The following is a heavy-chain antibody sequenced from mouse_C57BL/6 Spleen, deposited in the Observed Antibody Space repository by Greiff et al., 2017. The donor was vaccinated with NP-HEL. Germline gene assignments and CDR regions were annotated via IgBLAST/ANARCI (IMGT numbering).Heavy chain of an antibody. V-gene: IGHV1-85*01. CDR3: ARLATVYDIDY. Sequence: QVQLQQSGPELVKPGASVKLSCKASGYTFTSYDINWVKQRPGQGLEWIGWIYPRDGSTKYNEKFKGKAPLPVDTSSSTAYRELHSRASEDAAVYLCARLATVYDIDYWGQGTTLTVSS. CDR1: GYTFTSYD. D-gene: IGHD1-1*01. CDR2: IYPRDGST. J-gene: IGHJ2*01.